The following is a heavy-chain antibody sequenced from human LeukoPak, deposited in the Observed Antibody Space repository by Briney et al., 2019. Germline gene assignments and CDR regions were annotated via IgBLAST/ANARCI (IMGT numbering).Heavy chain of an antibody. CDR1: GGSINNYY. CDR3: ARYNTLGWGFTALDL. V-gene: IGHV4-59*01. Sequence: PSETLSLTCSVSGGSINNYYGAWIRQPPGKGLEWIGYIYYTGTTNYNPSLRSRVTISVDTSKNQFSLKLRSVTAADTAIYYCARYNTLGWGFTALDLWGQGTLVTVSS. J-gene: IGHJ5*02. CDR2: IYYTGTT. D-gene: IGHD3-10*01.